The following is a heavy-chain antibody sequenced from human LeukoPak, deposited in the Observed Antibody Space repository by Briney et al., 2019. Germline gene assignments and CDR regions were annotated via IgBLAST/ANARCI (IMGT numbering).Heavy chain of an antibody. J-gene: IGHJ4*02. CDR3: VRGEQQLGYFDY. V-gene: IGHV3-33*01. CDR1: GFTFSRYD. D-gene: IGHD6-13*01. Sequence: GRSLRLSCAASGFTFSRYDMHWVRQAPAKGLEWVAVIWYDGSKKYCADSVKGRITISRDNTKNTVDLQMNSLRAEDTAVYYCVRGEQQLGYFDYWGQGTLVTVSS. CDR2: IWYDGSKK.